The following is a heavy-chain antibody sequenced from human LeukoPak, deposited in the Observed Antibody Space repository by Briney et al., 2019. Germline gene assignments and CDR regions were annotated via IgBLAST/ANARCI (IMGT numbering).Heavy chain of an antibody. CDR2: VSGTSDFI. CDR1: GFIFSIH. J-gene: IGHJ4*02. Sequence: GGSLRISCAASGFIFSIHWVRQAPGKGLEWVSSVSGTSDFIYYGASVRGRFTISRDNARNSISLQMDGLTVDDSGLYFCARGRHGVLLDWGQGTLVTVSS. CDR3: ARGRHGVLLD. V-gene: IGHV3-21*01. D-gene: IGHD3-16*01.